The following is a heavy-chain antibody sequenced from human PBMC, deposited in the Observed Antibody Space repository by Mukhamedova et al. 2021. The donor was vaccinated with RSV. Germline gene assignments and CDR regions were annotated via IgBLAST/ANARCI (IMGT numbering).Heavy chain of an antibody. CDR3: ASQRGYSYGPWDYYYMDV. V-gene: IGHV4-30-2*04. Sequence: PSLKSRVTISVDTSKNQFSLKLSSVTAADTAVYYCASQRGYSYGPWDYYYMDVWGKGTTVTVSS. D-gene: IGHD5-18*01. J-gene: IGHJ6*03.